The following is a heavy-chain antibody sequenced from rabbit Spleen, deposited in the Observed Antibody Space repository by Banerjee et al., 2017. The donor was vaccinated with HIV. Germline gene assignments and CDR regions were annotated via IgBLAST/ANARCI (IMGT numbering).Heavy chain of an antibody. CDR1: GFSFSSDYF. CDR3: ARAANGGYDL. CDR2: IDTGIIGGT. V-gene: IGHV1S45*01. J-gene: IGHJ4*01. D-gene: IGHD1-1*01. Sequence: QEQLVESGGGLVQPEGSLTLTCTASGFSFSSDYFMCWVRQAPGKGLEWIGCIDTGIIGGTYYASWAKGRFTISKTSSTTVTLRMTSLTAADTATYFCARAANGGYDLWGPGTLVTVS.